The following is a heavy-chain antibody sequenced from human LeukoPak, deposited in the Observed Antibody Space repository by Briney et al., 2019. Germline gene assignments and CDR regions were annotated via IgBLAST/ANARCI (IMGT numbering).Heavy chain of an antibody. CDR3: ARGASNSGSYYNWFDP. CDR1: GFTFSSYG. V-gene: IGHV3-30*02. Sequence: GSLRLSCAASGFTFSSYGMHWVRQAPGKGLEWVAFIRYDGSNKYYADSVKGRFTISRDNAKNSLYLQMNSLSAEDTAVYYCARGASNSGSYYNWFDPWGQGTLVSVSS. D-gene: IGHD1-26*01. CDR2: IRYDGSNK. J-gene: IGHJ5*02.